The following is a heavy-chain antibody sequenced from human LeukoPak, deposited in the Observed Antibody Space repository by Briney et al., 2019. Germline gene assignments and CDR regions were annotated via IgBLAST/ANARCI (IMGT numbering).Heavy chain of an antibody. CDR2: IKEDGSEN. J-gene: IGHJ4*02. Sequence: GGSLRLSYAASGFTFSRYWMTWVRQAPGKGLEWVANIKEDGSENSYVESVKGRFTISRDNAKNSLYLQLTSLRAEDTAVYFCARQRYSDYWGQGTLVTVSS. CDR1: GFTFSRYW. D-gene: IGHD1-1*01. CDR3: ARQRYSDY. V-gene: IGHV3-7*01.